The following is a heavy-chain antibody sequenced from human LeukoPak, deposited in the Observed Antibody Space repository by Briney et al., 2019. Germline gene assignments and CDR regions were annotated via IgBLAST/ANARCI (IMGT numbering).Heavy chain of an antibody. CDR1: GFTFSDYY. J-gene: IGHJ6*02. D-gene: IGHD2-21*02. Sequence: GGSLRLSCAASGFTFSDYYMSWIRQAPGKELEWVSYISSSGSTIYYADSVKGRFTISRDNAKNSLYLQMNSLRAEDTAVYYCARDARRGDYSSHYYYGMDVWGQGTTVTVSS. V-gene: IGHV3-11*01. CDR3: ARDARRGDYSSHYYYGMDV. CDR2: ISSSGSTI.